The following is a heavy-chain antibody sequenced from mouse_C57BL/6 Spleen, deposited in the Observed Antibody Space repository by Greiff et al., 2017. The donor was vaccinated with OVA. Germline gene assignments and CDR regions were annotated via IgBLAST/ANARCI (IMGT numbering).Heavy chain of an antibody. CDR1: GYTFTSYW. D-gene: IGHD2-4*01. V-gene: IGHV1-53*01. CDR2: INPSNGGT. J-gene: IGHJ2*01. Sequence: QVQLQQPGTELVKPGASVKLSCKASGYTFTSYWMHWVKQRPGQGLEWIGNINPSNGGTNYNEKFKSKATLTVDNSSSTAYMQLSSLTSEDSAVYYCARVDYDYGDCDYWGTGTTLTVSS. CDR3: ARVDYDYGDCDY.